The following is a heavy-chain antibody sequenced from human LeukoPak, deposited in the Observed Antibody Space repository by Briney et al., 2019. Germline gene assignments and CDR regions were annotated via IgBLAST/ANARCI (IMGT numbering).Heavy chain of an antibody. CDR1: GGSISSYY. J-gene: IGHJ5*02. D-gene: IGHD1-26*01. V-gene: IGHV4-59*01. CDR3: ARGVVGAYNWFDP. Sequence: PSETLSLTCTVSGGSISSYYWSWIRQPPGKGLEWIGYIYYSGSTNYNPSLKSRVTISVDTSKNQFSLKLSSVTAADTAVYYCARGVVGAYNWFDPWGQGTLVTVSS. CDR2: IYYSGST.